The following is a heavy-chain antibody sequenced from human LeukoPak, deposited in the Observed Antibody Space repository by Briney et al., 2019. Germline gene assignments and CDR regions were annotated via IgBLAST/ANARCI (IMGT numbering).Heavy chain of an antibody. V-gene: IGHV3-30-3*01. Sequence: GRSLRLSCAASGFTFSSYAMHWVRQAPGKGLEWVAVISYDGSNKYYADSVKGRFTICRDNSKNTLYLQMNSLRAEDTAVYYCARDWTWGVGARPDYWGQGTLVTVSS. CDR3: ARDWTWGVGARPDY. D-gene: IGHD1-26*01. CDR1: GFTFSSYA. CDR2: ISYDGSNK. J-gene: IGHJ4*02.